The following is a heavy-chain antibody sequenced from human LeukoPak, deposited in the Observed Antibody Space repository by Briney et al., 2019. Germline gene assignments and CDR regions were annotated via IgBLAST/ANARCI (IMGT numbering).Heavy chain of an antibody. V-gene: IGHV3-48*03. D-gene: IGHD5-18*01. Sequence: GGSLRLSCAASGFTFSSYEMNWVRQAPGKGLEWVPYISSSGSTIYYADSVKGRFTISRDNAKNSLYLQMNSLRAEDTAVYYCARDGAEYSYGVGYYFDYWGQGTLVTVSS. CDR3: ARDGAEYSYGVGYYFDY. CDR2: ISSSGSTI. CDR1: GFTFSSYE. J-gene: IGHJ4*02.